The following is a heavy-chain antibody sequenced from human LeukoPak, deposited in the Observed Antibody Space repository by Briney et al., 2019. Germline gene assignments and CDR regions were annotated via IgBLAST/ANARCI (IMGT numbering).Heavy chain of an antibody. CDR3: ARVTMELGAFDI. CDR2: ISYDGSNK. J-gene: IGHJ3*02. D-gene: IGHD3-10*01. V-gene: IGHV3-30*01. Sequence: GGSLRLSCAASGFTFSSYAMHWVRQAPGKGLEWVAVISYDGSNKYYADSVKGRFTISRDNSKNTLYLQMNSLRAEDTAVYYCARVTMELGAFDIWGQGTMVTISS. CDR1: GFTFSSYA.